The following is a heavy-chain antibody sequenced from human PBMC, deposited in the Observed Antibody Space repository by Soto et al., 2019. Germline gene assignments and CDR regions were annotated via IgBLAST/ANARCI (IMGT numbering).Heavy chain of an antibody. CDR2: IIPIFGTA. CDR1: GGTFSSYA. Sequence: QVQLVQSGAEVKKPGSSVKVSCKASGGTFSSYAISWVRQAPGQGLEWMGGIIPIFGTANYAQKFQGRVTITADKSTSTAYIDLSSLSSEETAVYYCARDGGYSTWSYYVTGYFDYWGQGTLVTVSS. V-gene: IGHV1-69*06. CDR3: ARDGGYSTWSYYVTGYFDY. J-gene: IGHJ4*02. D-gene: IGHD1-26*01.